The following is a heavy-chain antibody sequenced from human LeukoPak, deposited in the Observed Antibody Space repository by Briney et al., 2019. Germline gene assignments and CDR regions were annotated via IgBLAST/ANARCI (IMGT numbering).Heavy chain of an antibody. D-gene: IGHD1-7*01. CDR2: IIPIFGTA. CDR1: GGTFSSYA. V-gene: IGHV1-69*13. Sequence: SVKVSCKASGGTFSSYAISWVRQAPGQGLEWMGGIIPIFGTANYAQKFQGRVTITADESTSTAYMELSSLRSEDAAVYYCASTLNYYYYYYGMDVWGQGTTVTVSS. CDR3: ASTLNYYYYYYGMDV. J-gene: IGHJ6*02.